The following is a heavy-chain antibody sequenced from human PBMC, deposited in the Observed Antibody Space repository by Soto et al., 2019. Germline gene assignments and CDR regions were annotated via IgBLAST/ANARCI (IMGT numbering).Heavy chain of an antibody. V-gene: IGHV1-69*01. D-gene: IGHD3-22*01. CDR3: ARAPTYYCDSSGFGAFDI. Sequence: QVQLVQSGAEVKKPGSSVKVSCKASGDTFSSYAISWVRQAPGQGLEWMGGIIPIFGTANYAQKFQGRVTITAEETTITAYMEQSSLRSEDTAGDYCARAPTYYCDSSGFGAFDIWGQGTMVTVAS. J-gene: IGHJ3*02. CDR1: GDTFSSYA. CDR2: IIPIFGTA.